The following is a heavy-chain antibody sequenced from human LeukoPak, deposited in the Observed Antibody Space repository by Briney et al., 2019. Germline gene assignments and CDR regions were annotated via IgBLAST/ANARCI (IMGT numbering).Heavy chain of an antibody. CDR2: INTGNGNA. Sequence: ASVKVSCKPSGYIFANYGMHWVRQAPRQSLEWMGWINTGNGNAKSSQKFQVRVTLSRDTAATTAYMELNSLSSEDTAVYYCARVPLSDPSGRYYAHWGQGTLVTVSS. CDR1: GYIFANYG. CDR3: ARVPLSDPSGRYYAH. V-gene: IGHV1-3*04. D-gene: IGHD1-26*01. J-gene: IGHJ1*01.